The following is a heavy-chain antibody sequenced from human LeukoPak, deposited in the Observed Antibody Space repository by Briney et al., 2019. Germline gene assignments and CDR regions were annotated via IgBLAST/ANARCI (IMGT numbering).Heavy chain of an antibody. CDR3: ARQVVVTAIRARYFDS. D-gene: IGHD2-21*02. Sequence: ASVKVSCKASGYTFSRYDINWVRQATGQGLEWMGWMNPNSGDTGYAQKFQGRVTITRNTSISTAYMELSSLRSEDTAVYYCARQVVVTAIRARYFDSWGQGTLVTVSS. J-gene: IGHJ4*02. V-gene: IGHV1-8*03. CDR2: MNPNSGDT. CDR1: GYTFSRYD.